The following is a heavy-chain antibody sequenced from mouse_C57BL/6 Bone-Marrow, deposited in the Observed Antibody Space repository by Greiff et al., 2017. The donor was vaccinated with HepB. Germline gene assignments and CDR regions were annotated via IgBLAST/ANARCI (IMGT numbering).Heavy chain of an antibody. CDR3: ARSPSFTTVVARYFDV. V-gene: IGHV1-53*01. CDR2: INPSNGGT. CDR1: GYTFTSYW. J-gene: IGHJ1*03. Sequence: QVQLQQPGPELVKPGTSVKLSCKASGYTFTSYWMHWVKQRPGQGLEWIGNINPSNGGTNYNEKFKSKATLTVDKSSSTAYMQLSSLTSEDSAVYYCARSPSFTTVVARYFDVWGTGTTVTVSS. D-gene: IGHD1-1*01.